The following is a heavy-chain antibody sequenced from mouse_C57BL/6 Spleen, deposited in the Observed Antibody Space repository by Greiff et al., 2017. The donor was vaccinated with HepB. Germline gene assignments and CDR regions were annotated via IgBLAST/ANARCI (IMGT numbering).Heavy chain of an antibody. CDR3: AIEDYSNWGFAY. CDR1: GYTFTSYW. J-gene: IGHJ3*01. CDR2: IYPGSGST. Sequence: VQLQQPGAELVKPGASVKMSCKASGYTFTSYWITWVKQRPGQGLEWIGDIYPGSGSTNYNEKFKSKATLTVYTSSSTAYMQLSSLTSEDSAVYYCAIEDYSNWGFAYWGQGTLVTVSA. V-gene: IGHV1-55*01. D-gene: IGHD2-5*01.